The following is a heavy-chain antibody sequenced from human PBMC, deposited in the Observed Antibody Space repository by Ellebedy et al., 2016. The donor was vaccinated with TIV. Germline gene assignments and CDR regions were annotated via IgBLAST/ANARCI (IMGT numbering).Heavy chain of an antibody. J-gene: IGHJ5*02. V-gene: IGHV4-4*02. Sequence: MPSETLSLTCGVSGGSINSDNYWSWVRQSPGRGLEWIGEVYHSGHTNYNPSLRSRVSISVDKSKSQFSLRLRSMTAADPAVYYCARDWTRGGGYFASWFDPWGQGTPVTVSS. CDR3: ARDWTRGGGYFASWFDP. D-gene: IGHD2/OR15-2a*01. CDR1: GGSINSDNY. CDR2: VYHSGHT.